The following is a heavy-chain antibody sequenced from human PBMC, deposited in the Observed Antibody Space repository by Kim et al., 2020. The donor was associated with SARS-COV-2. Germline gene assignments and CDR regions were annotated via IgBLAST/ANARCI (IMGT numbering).Heavy chain of an antibody. Sequence: SESLSLTCTVSGGSISSYYWSWIRQPAGKGLEWIGRIYTSGSTNYNPSLKSRVTMSVDTSKNQFSLKLSSVTAADTAVYYCARERWLVNWFDPWGQGTLVTVSS. J-gene: IGHJ5*02. CDR2: IYTSGST. CDR3: ARERWLVNWFDP. D-gene: IGHD6-19*01. CDR1: GGSISSYY. V-gene: IGHV4-4*07.